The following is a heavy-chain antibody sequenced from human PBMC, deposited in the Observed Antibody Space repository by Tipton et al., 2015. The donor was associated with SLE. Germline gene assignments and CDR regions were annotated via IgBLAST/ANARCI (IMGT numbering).Heavy chain of an antibody. D-gene: IGHD5-18*01. V-gene: IGHV3-23*01. J-gene: IGHJ4*02. CDR1: GFTFSSYA. CDR2: ISGSGGST. Sequence: GSLRLSCAASGFTFSSYAMSWVRQAPGKGLEWVSTISGSGGSTYYADSVKGRFTISRDNSKNTLYLQMNSLRAEDTAVYYCARALYSYDPGGFDYWGQGTLVTVSS. CDR3: ARALYSYDPGGFDY.